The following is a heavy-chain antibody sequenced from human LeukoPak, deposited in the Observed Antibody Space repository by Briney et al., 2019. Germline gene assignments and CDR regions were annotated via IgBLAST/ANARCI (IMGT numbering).Heavy chain of an antibody. CDR3: ARTLRYGSGSYVDY. CDR1: GGSISSYY. V-gene: IGHV4-59*01. CDR2: IYYSGST. Sequence: SETLSLTCTVSGGSISSYYWSWIRQPPGKGLEWIGYIYYSGSTNYNPSLKSRVTISVDTSKNQFSLKLSSVTAADTAVYYCARTLRYGSGSYVDYWGQGTLVTVSS. J-gene: IGHJ4*02. D-gene: IGHD3-10*01.